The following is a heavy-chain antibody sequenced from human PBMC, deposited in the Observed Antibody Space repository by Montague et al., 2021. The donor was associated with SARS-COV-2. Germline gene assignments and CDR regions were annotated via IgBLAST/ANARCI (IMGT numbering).Heavy chain of an antibody. CDR2: YSGST. V-gene: IGHV4-39*01. J-gene: IGHJ4*02. D-gene: IGHD3-10*01. Sequence: YSGSTYYNASLKSRVTISVDTSKNQFSLQLNSVTAADTAVYYCARHGWNDSWSFHFDYWGQGTLVTVSS. CDR3: ARHGWNDSWSFHFDY.